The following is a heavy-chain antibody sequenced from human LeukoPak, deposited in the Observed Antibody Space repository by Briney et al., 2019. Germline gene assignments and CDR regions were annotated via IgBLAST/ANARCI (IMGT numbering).Heavy chain of an antibody. CDR3: AKSPYSSTWTSHFDS. D-gene: IGHD6-13*01. V-gene: IGHV3-30*18. CDR1: GFTLSDYG. J-gene: IGHJ4*02. CDR2: ISNDGGKK. Sequence: GRSLRLSCVVSGFTLSDYGMHWVRQAPGKGLEWVAVISNDGGKKYYADSVKGRFTISRDNSKNTLFLQMNSLRANDTAVYYCAKSPYSSTWTSHFDSWGQGTLVTVSS.